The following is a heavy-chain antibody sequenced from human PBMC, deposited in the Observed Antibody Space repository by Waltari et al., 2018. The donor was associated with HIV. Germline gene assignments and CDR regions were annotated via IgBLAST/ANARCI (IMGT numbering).Heavy chain of an antibody. CDR1: GGTLSSYT. Sequence: VQLVQSGAEVKKPGSSVKVSCKASGGTLSSYTISRVRQAPGQGLEWMGRIIPILGIANYAQKFQGRVTITADKSTSTAYMELSSLRSEDTAVYYCASTVYSSSWYTLWGQGTLVTVSS. CDR3: ASTVYSSSWYTL. CDR2: IIPILGIA. V-gene: IGHV1-69*02. D-gene: IGHD6-13*01. J-gene: IGHJ4*02.